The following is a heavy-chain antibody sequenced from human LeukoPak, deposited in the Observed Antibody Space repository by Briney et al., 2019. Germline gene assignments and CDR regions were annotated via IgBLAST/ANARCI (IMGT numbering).Heavy chain of an antibody. D-gene: IGHD5-24*01. CDR1: GFTFSDYE. CDR3: ARLRGGYRLY. V-gene: IGHV3-48*03. J-gene: IGHJ4*02. CDR2: ISSSGSTI. Sequence: GGSLRPSCAASGFTFSDYEMNWVRQAPGRGLEWVSYISSSGSTIYYADSVKGRFTISRDNAKNSLYLQINSLRAEDTAVYYCARLRGGYRLYWGQGTLVTVSS.